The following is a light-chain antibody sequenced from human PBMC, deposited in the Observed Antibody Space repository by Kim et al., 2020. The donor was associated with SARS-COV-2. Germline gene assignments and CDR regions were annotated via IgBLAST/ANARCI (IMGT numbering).Light chain of an antibody. V-gene: IGLV1-36*01. CDR2: END. CDR3: ATSDDGLSAWM. Sequence: QRVTISCSGNSSNIGNNAVKWYQQFPGTAPKLLIFENDGLSSGVSDRFSGSKSCTSASLAISGLQSEDEADYYCATSDDGLSAWMFGGGTQLTVL. CDR1: SSNIGNNA. J-gene: IGLJ3*02.